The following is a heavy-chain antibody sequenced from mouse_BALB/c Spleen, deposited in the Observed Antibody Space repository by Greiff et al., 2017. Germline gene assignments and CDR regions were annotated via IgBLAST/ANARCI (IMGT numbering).Heavy chain of an antibody. J-gene: IGHJ2*01. V-gene: IGHV1-63*02. D-gene: IGHD2-14*01. Sequence: VQLQQSGAELVRPGTSVKISCKASGYTFTNYWLGWVKQRPGHGLEWIGDIYPGGGYTNYNEKFKGKATLTADTSSSTAYMQLSSLTSEDSAVYFCARDPYRYDTGDYWGQGTTLTVSS. CDR1: GYTFTNYW. CDR2: IYPGGGYT. CDR3: ARDPYRYDTGDY.